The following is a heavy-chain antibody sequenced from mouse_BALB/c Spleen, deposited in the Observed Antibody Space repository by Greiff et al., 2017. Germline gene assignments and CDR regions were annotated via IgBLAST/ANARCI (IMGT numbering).Heavy chain of an antibody. Sequence: LVKTGASVKISCKASGYSFTGYYMHWVKQSHGKSLEWIGYISCYNGATSYNQKFKGKATFTVDTSSSTAYMQFNSLTSEDSAVYYCATGYYGTSPYYFDYWGQGTTLTVSS. CDR2: ISCYNGAT. V-gene: IGHV1S34*01. CDR3: ATGYYGTSPYYFDY. J-gene: IGHJ2*01. CDR1: GYSFTGYY. D-gene: IGHD1-1*01.